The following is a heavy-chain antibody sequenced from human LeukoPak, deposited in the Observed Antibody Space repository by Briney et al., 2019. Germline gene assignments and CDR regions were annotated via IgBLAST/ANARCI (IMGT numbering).Heavy chain of an antibody. CDR2: INPSGGST. J-gene: IGHJ4*02. V-gene: IGHV1-46*01. D-gene: IGHD5-24*01. CDR3: ARDREREMATIPFDY. Sequence: ASVKVSCKASGYTFTSYYMHWVRQAPGQGLEWMGIINPSGGSTSYAQKSQGRVTMTRDTSTSTVYMELSSLRSEDTAVYYCARDREREMATIPFDYWGQGTLVTVSS. CDR1: GYTFTSYY.